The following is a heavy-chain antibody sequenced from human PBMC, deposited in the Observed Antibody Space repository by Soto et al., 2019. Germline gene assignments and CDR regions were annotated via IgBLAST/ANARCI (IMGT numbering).Heavy chain of an antibody. CDR1: GYSITSYW. D-gene: IGHD3-10*01. V-gene: IGHV5-51*01. CDR3: ARRGSSDHNDAFDI. CDR2: IYPGDSDT. Sequence: GESLKVSCRGSGYSITSYWSGWVRQMPGKGLEWMGIIYPGDSDTRYSPSFQGQVTISADKSISTAYLQWSSLKASDTAMYYCARRGSSDHNDAFDIWGQGTMVTVSS. J-gene: IGHJ3*02.